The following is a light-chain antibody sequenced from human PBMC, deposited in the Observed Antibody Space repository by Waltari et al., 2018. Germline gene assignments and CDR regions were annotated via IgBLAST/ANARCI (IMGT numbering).Light chain of an antibody. Sequence: QSALTQPASVSGSPGQSITISCTGTSSDVGGYYFVSWYPKQPGKAPETMIYDVSNRPSGGSERFSGSESCNTASLTISGLQAEDEADYYCSAYRSSNTLDGWVVGGGTKLNVL. J-gene: IGLJ3*02. CDR1: SSDVGGYYF. CDR3: SAYRSSNTLDGWV. V-gene: IGLV2-14*01. CDR2: DVS.